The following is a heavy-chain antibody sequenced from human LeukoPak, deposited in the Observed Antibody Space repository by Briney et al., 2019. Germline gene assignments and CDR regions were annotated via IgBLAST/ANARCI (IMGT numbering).Heavy chain of an antibody. CDR1: GGSISSSSYY. V-gene: IGHV4-39*07. CDR2: IYYTGRT. CDR3: ARELRGYSGYDYYYYYYMDV. D-gene: IGHD5-12*01. J-gene: IGHJ6*03. Sequence: SETLSLTCTVSGGSISSSSYYWGWIRQPPGKGLEWIGSIYYTGRTYYNASLKSRVTISVDTSKNQLSLKLSSVTAADTAVYYCARELRGYSGYDYYYYYYMDVWGKGTMVTISS.